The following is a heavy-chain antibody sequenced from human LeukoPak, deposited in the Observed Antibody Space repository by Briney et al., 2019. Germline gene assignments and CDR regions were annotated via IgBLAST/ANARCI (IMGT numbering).Heavy chain of an antibody. V-gene: IGHV1-18*01. CDR2: ISAYNGNT. CDR3: ARDMYYYSRTGFDP. D-gene: IGHD3-10*01. Sequence: ASVKVSCKTSGYTFNSYGISWVRQAPGQGLEWMGWISAYNGNTNYAQKLQDRVTMTTDTSTSTAYMELRSLRSDDTAVYYCARDMYYYSRTGFDPWGQGTLVTVSS. J-gene: IGHJ5*02. CDR1: GYTFNSYG.